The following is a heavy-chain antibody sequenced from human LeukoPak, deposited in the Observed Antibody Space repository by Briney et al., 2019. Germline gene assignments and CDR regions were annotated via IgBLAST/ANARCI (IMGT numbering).Heavy chain of an antibody. CDR3: ARAPQLRYSPDY. CDR2: INPNSGGT. V-gene: IGHV1-2*02. D-gene: IGHD3-9*01. Sequence: ASVKVSCKASGYTFTGYYMHWVRQAPGQGLEWMGWINPNSGGTNYAQKFQGRVTMTRDTSISTAYMELSSLRSEDTAVYYCARAPQLRYSPDYWGQGTLVTVSS. J-gene: IGHJ4*02. CDR1: GYTFTGYY.